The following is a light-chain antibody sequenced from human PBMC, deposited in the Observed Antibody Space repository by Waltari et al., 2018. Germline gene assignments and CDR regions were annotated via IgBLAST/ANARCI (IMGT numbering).Light chain of an antibody. CDR2: SNN. CDR1: GSNIGSNT. Sequence: QSVLTQPPSASGTPGQRVTISSSGSGSNIGSNTVNWYQQLPGTAPKLLIYSNNQRPSGVPDRFSGSKSGTSASLAISGLQSEDEADYYCAAWDDSLNVVFGGGTKLTVL. J-gene: IGLJ2*01. V-gene: IGLV1-44*01. CDR3: AAWDDSLNVV.